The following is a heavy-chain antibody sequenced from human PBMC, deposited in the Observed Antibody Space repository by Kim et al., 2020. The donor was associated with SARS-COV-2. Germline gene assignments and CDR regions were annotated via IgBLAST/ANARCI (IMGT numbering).Heavy chain of an antibody. J-gene: IGHJ5*02. Sequence: GGSLRLSCAASGFTFDDYAMHWVRQAPGKGLEWVSGISWNSGSIGYADSVKGRFTISRDNAKNSLYLQMNSLRAEDTALYYCAKAHSSGWSAWFDPWGQGTLVTVSS. CDR3: AKAHSSGWSAWFDP. CDR1: GFTFDDYA. V-gene: IGHV3-9*01. D-gene: IGHD6-19*01. CDR2: ISWNSGSI.